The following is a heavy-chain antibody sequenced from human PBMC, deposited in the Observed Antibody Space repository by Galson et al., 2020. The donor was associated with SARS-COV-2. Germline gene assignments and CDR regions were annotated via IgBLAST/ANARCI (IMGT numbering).Heavy chain of an antibody. J-gene: IGHJ6*03. CDR3: ARGNRYFDWLSKYYYYYYMDV. D-gene: IGHD3-9*01. V-gene: IGHV1-8*01. CDR1: GYTFTSYD. CDR2: MNPNSGNT. Sequence: GESLKISCKASGYTFTSYDINWVRQATGQGLEWMGWMNPNSGNTGYAQKFQGRVTMTRNTSISTAYMELSSLRSEDTAVYYCARGNRYFDWLSKYYYYYYMDVWGKGTTVTVSS.